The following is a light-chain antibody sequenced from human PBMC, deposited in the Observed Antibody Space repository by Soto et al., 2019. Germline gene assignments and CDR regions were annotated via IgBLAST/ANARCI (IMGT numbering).Light chain of an antibody. CDR3: CSYAGSCTEGV. CDR2: EGS. V-gene: IGLV2-23*01. Sequence: QSALTQPASVSGSPGQSITISCTGTSSDVGSYNLVSWYQQHPGKAPKLMIYEGSKRPSGVSNRFSGSKSGNTASLTISGLQAEDEADYYCCSYAGSCTEGVFGGGTKLTVL. J-gene: IGLJ2*01. CDR1: SSDVGSYNL.